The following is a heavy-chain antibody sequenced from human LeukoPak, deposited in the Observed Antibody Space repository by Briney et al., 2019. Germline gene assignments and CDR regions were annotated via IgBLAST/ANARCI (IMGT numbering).Heavy chain of an antibody. CDR2: INYFGST. CDR1: GDSISSDRHY. J-gene: IGHJ5*02. Sequence: PSETLSLTCTVSGDSISSDRHYWSWIRQHPGEGLEWVGYINYFGSTYYNPSLRRRLTLSLDTSKSQFSLKVSSVNAADTAVYYCARRVTSSGWYRDDTWGQGTLVTVSS. D-gene: IGHD6-19*01. V-gene: IGHV4-31*03. CDR3: ARRVTSSGWYRDDT.